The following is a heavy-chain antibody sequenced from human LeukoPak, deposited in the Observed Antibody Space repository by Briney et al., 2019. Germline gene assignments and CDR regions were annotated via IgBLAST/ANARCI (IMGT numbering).Heavy chain of an antibody. CDR1: GGTFSSYA. CDR2: IIPIFGTA. CDR3: ARGTYYYDSSGYYLDY. J-gene: IGHJ4*02. V-gene: IGHV1-69*13. D-gene: IGHD3-22*01. Sequence: SVKVSCKASGGTFSSYAISWVRQAPGQGLEWMGGIIPIFGTANYAQKFQGRVTITADESTSTAYMELSSLRSEDTAVYYCARGTYYYDSSGYYLDYWGQGTLVTVSS.